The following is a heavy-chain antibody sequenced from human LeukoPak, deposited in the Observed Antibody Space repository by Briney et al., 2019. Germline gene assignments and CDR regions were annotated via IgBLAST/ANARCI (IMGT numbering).Heavy chain of an antibody. D-gene: IGHD3-22*01. J-gene: IGHJ4*02. Sequence: SQTLSLTCTVSGGSISSGAYYWSWIRQPPGKGLEWIGYIYHSGSTYYNPSLKSRVTISVDRSKNQFSLTLSSVTAADTAVYYCARLGTYYYDSSGSPFDYWGQGTLVTVSS. V-gene: IGHV4-30-2*01. CDR2: IYHSGST. CDR1: GGSISSGAYY. CDR3: ARLGTYYYDSSGSPFDY.